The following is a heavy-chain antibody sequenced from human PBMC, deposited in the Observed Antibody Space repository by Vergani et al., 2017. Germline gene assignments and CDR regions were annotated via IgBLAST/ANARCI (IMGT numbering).Heavy chain of an antibody. J-gene: IGHJ5*02. V-gene: IGHV4-31*03. Sequence: QVQLQESGPGLVKPSQTLSLTCTVSGGSISSGGYYWSWIRQHPGKGLELIGYIYYSGSTYYNPSLKSRVTISVDTSKNQFSLKLSSVTAADTAVYYCARSPSAATQVDWFDPWGQGTLVTVSS. CDR3: ARSPSAATQVDWFDP. CDR2: IYYSGST. CDR1: GGSISSGGYY. D-gene: IGHD2-15*01.